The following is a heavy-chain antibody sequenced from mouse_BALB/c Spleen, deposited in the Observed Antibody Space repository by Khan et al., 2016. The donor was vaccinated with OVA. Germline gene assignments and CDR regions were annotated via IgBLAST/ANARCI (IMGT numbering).Heavy chain of an antibody. V-gene: IGHV3-2*02. J-gene: IGHJ3*01. CDR3: ARRDYYDYDPFPY. D-gene: IGHD2-4*01. Sequence: EVQLQESGPGLVKPSQSLSLTCTVTGYSITSEYTWNWIRQFPGNKLEWMGFISYSENPRYTPSLKSRFSITRDTSKNQFFLQLNSVTSEDTATYYCARRDYYDYDPFPYWGQGTLVTVSA. CDR2: ISYSENP. CDR1: GYSITSEYT.